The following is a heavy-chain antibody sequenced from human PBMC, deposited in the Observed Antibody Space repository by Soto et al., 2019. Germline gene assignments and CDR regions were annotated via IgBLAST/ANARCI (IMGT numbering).Heavy chain of an antibody. V-gene: IGHV1-18*01. Sequence: ASVKVSCKASGCTFTSYGISWVRQAPGQGLEWMGWISAYNGNTNYAQKLQGRVTMTTDTSTSTAYMELRSLRSDDTAVYYCARTAYDSWSGYYENFDYWGQGTLVTVSS. D-gene: IGHD3-3*01. J-gene: IGHJ4*02. CDR1: GCTFTSYG. CDR3: ARTAYDSWSGYYENFDY. CDR2: ISAYNGNT.